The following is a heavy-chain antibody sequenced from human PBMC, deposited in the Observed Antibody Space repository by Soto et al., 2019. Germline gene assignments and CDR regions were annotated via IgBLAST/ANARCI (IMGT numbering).Heavy chain of an antibody. J-gene: IGHJ4*02. CDR2: MNPNSGNT. V-gene: IGHV1-8*02. D-gene: IGHD1-20*01. CDR3: ARVLRGNWKLAY. CDR1: GYTFTSYD. Sequence: ASVKVSCKASGYTFTSYDINWVRQATGQGLEWMGWMNPNSGNTGYAQKFQGRVTMTRNTSISTAYMELSSLRSEDTAVYYCARVLRGNWKLAYWGQGTLVTVSS.